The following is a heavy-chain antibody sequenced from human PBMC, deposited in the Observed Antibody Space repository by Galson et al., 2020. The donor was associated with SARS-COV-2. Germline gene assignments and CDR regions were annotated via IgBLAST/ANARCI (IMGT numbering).Heavy chain of an antibody. CDR2: IYYSGST. CDR3: ARRSFAPRFVMVITYAFDI. CDR1: GGSISSSSYY. D-gene: IGHD3-22*01. V-gene: IGHV4-39*01. J-gene: IGHJ3*02. Sequence: SETLSLTCTVSGGSISSSSYYWGWIRQPPGKGLEWIGSIYYSGSTYYNPSIKSRVTISVDTSKNQFSLKLSSVTAADTAVYYCARRSFAPRFVMVITYAFDIWGQGTMVTVSS.